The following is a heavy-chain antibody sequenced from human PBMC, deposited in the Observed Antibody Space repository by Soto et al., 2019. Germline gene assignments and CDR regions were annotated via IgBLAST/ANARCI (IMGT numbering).Heavy chain of an antibody. J-gene: IGHJ6*02. D-gene: IGHD1-7*01. V-gene: IGHV6-1*01. CDR3: AREFGHSNWNYFYYYYGMDV. Sequence: PSQTLSLTCAISGDSVSSNSAAWNWIRQSPSRGLEWLGRTYYRSKWYNDYAVSVKSRITINPDTSKNQFSLQLNSVTPEDTAVYYCAREFGHSNWNYFYYYYGMDVWGQGTKVTVSS. CDR1: GDSVSSNSAA. CDR2: TYYRSKWYN.